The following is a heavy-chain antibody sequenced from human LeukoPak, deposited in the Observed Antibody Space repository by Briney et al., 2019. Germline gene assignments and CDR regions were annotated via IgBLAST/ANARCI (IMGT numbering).Heavy chain of an antibody. D-gene: IGHD5-18*01. CDR2: ISGSGGST. Sequence: GGSLRLSCAASGFTFSSYAMSWVRQAPGKGLEWVSAISGSGGSTYYADSVKGRFTISRDNSKNTLYLQMNSLRAEDTAVYYCAKDFRGYSYGDYFDYWGQGTLVTVSS. J-gene: IGHJ4*02. CDR1: GFTFSSYA. V-gene: IGHV3-23*01. CDR3: AKDFRGYSYGDYFDY.